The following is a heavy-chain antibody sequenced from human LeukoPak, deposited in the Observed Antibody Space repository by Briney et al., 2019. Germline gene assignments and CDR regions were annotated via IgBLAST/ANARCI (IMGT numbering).Heavy chain of an antibody. CDR2: IYHSGST. CDR3: ATDRTGTTSLDY. V-gene: IGHV4-4*02. Sequence: PSETLSLTCAVSGDFITKSVWWIWVRQTPGKGLEWIGDIYHSGSTNSNPSLKSRVTLSLDKSKNQFSLKLSSVTAADTAVYYCATDRTGTTSLDYWGQGTLVTVSS. D-gene: IGHD1-7*01. CDR1: GDFITKSVW. J-gene: IGHJ4*02.